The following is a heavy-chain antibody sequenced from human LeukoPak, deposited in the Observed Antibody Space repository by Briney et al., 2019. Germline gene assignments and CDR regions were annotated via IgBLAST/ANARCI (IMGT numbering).Heavy chain of an antibody. Sequence: PSETLSLTCTVSGGSISSSNYYWGWIRQPPGKGLEWIGSIYYSGGTYYNPSLKSRVTISVDTSKNQFSLKLSSVTAADTAVYYCARPVPSRLGWFDPWGQGTLVTVSS. D-gene: IGHD1-1*01. CDR3: ARPVPSRLGWFDP. J-gene: IGHJ5*02. CDR2: IYYSGGT. V-gene: IGHV4-39*01. CDR1: GGSISSSNYY.